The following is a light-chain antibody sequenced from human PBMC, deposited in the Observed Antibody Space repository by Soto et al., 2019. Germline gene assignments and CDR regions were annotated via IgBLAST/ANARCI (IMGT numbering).Light chain of an antibody. CDR1: QSVSSTY. CDR2: AAS. CDR3: QQFGSSWWT. J-gene: IGKJ1*01. V-gene: IGKV3-20*01. Sequence: TVLTQSPGTLSLSPGERATLSCRTSQSVSSTYLDWYQQKPGQAPRLLIYAASNRATGIPDRFSGSGSGTDFTLTISRLEPEDFAVYYCQQFGSSWWTFGQGTKVDIK.